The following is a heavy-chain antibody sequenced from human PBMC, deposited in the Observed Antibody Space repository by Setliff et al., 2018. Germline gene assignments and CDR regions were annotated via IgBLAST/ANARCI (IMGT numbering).Heavy chain of an antibody. CDR1: GFTFHTFW. CDR2: ISGDGRTI. CDR3: ARDGVFYAMDV. D-gene: IGHD2-2*01. V-gene: IGHV3-48*04. J-gene: IGHJ6*01. Sequence: GGSLRLSCVASGFTFHTFWMSWVRQAPGKGLEWISKISGDGRTIYQADSVRGRFTISRDNADNSLYLQMNSLRADDTALYYCARDGVFYAMDVWGQGTTVTVSS.